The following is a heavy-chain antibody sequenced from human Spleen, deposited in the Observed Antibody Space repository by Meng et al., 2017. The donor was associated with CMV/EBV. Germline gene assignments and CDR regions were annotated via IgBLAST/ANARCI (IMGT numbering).Heavy chain of an antibody. V-gene: IGHV3-30-3*02. CDR1: GFTFSSYA. J-gene: IGHJ4*02. Sequence: GESLKISCAASGFTFSSYALHWVRQAPGKGLEWVAVISYDANNTYYADSVKGRFTISRDNSKNTLYLQMNSLRAEDTAVFYCAKQIAVRGVHLFYFDYWGQGTLVTVSS. CDR2: ISYDANNT. D-gene: IGHD3-10*01. CDR3: AKQIAVRGVHLFYFDY.